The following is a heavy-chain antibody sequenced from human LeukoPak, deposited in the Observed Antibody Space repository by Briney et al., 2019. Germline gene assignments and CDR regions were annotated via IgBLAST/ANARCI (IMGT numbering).Heavy chain of an antibody. D-gene: IGHD6-19*01. CDR1: GFTFDDYG. CDR3: ARLSSTYSSGWYVY. V-gene: IGHV3-20*04. Sequence: GGSLRLSCASSGFTFDDYGMSWVRQAPGKGLEWVSGINWNGGSTGYADSVKGRFTISRDNAKNSLYLQMNSLRAEDTALYYCARLSSTYSSGWYVYWGQGTLVTVSS. CDR2: INWNGGST. J-gene: IGHJ4*02.